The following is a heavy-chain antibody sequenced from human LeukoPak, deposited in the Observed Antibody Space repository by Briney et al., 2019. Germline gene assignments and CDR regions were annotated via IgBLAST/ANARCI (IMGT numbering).Heavy chain of an antibody. J-gene: IGHJ4*02. Sequence: PGGSLRLSCAASGFTFSNYEMNWVRQAPGKGLEWVSYISSSGSTMYYADSVKGRFTISRDNAKNSLYLQMNSLRAEDTAVYYCARDAATYPNDYWGQGTLVTVSS. CDR1: GFTFSNYE. D-gene: IGHD6-25*01. CDR3: ARDAATYPNDY. CDR2: ISSSGSTM. V-gene: IGHV3-48*03.